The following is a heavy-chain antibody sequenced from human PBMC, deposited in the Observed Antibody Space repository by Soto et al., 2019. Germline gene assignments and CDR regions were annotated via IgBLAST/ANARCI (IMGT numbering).Heavy chain of an antibody. V-gene: IGHV3-21*06. CDR1: GFTFNKYS. CDR2: ITSKTGDQ. J-gene: IGHJ4*02. CDR3: ARDLMPNDRGLGDLAY. D-gene: IGHD3-22*01. Sequence: EGRLVESGGGLVKPGGSLRLSCAASGFTFNKYSMNWVRQAPGKGLEWVSSITSKTGDQYYADSVKGRFIISRDNTKNSLSLQVTSLRDEDTAVYYCARDLMPNDRGLGDLAYWGQGTLVTVSS.